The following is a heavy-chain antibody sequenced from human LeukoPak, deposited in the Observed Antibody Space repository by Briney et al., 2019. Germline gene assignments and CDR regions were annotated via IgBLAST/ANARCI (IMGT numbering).Heavy chain of an antibody. Sequence: ASVKVSCKASGYTFTNYDINWVRQATGQGLEWMGWMNPNSGGTNYAQKFQGRVTMTRDTSISTAYMELSRLRSDDTAVYYCAREVVTASLGAFDIWGQGTMVTVSS. J-gene: IGHJ3*02. CDR1: GYTFTNYD. D-gene: IGHD2-21*02. CDR2: MNPNSGGT. V-gene: IGHV1-2*02. CDR3: AREVVTASLGAFDI.